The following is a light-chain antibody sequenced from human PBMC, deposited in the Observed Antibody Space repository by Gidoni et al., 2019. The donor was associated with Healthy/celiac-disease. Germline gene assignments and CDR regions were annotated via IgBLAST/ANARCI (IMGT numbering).Light chain of an antibody. V-gene: IGLV2-11*01. CDR1: SSDVGGYNY. Sequence: QSALTQPRSVSGSPGQSVAISCTGTSSDVGGYNYVSWYHKHPGKAPKLMIYDASKRPSGVPDRFSGSKSGNTASLTISGLQAEDEADYYCCSYAGSYTVVFGGGTKLTVL. J-gene: IGLJ2*01. CDR2: DAS. CDR3: CSYAGSYTVV.